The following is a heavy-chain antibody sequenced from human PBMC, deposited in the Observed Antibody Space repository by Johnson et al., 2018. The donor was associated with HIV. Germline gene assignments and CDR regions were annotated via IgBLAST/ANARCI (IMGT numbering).Heavy chain of an antibody. J-gene: IGHJ3*02. D-gene: IGHD7-27*01. CDR2: ISYDGSNK. CDR1: GFTFSSYA. CDR3: ASDWGSRHAFDS. Sequence: QMQLVESGGGVVRPGGSLRLSCAASGFTFSSYAMHWVRQAPGKGLEWVAVISYDGSNKYYADSVKGRFTISRDNSKNTLYLQMNSLKTEDTAVYYCASDWGSRHAFDSWGQGTMVTVSS. V-gene: IGHV3-30*04.